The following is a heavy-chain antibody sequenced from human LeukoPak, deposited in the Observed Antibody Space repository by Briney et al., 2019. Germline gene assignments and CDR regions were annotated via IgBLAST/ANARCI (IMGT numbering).Heavy chain of an antibody. J-gene: IGHJ4*02. Sequence: GGSLRLSCAASGFTFSGYAMSWVRQTPGKGLEWVTAVSGSGGSTNYADSVGGRFTISRDNSKNTLYLQMNSLRAEDTAVYYCAKSYGDYGSLFDYWGQGTLVIVSS. CDR3: AKSYGDYGSLFDY. CDR1: GFTFSGYA. CDR2: VSGSGGST. V-gene: IGHV3-23*01. D-gene: IGHD4-17*01.